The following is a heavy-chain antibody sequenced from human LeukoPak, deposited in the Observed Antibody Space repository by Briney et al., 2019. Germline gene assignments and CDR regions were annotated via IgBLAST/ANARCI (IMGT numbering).Heavy chain of an antibody. CDR1: GFTFSSYN. CDR3: ARDRDCGGDCYSWYFDY. D-gene: IGHD2-21*02. J-gene: IGHJ4*02. Sequence: GGSLRLSCAASGFTFSSYNMNWVRQAPGKGLEWVSYISSSSSIMYYADSVKGRFTISRDNSKNTLYLQMNSLRAEDTAVYYCARDRDCGGDCYSWYFDYWGQGTLVTVSS. V-gene: IGHV3-48*01. CDR2: ISSSSSIM.